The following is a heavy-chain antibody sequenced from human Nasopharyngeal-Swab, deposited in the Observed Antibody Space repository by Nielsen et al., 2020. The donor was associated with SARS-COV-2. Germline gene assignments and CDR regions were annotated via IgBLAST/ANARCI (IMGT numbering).Heavy chain of an antibody. CDR1: GFLFSSYG. CDR2: ISSYSSDI. D-gene: IGHD5-12*01. Sequence: GESLKISCAASGFLFSSYGMNWVRQAPGKGLEWVSSISSYSSDINYADSLKGRFTISRDNAKNSLYLQMNSLRAEDTAAYYCAREGVDSASDYSEPFDIWGQGTMVTVSS. V-gene: IGHV3-21*01. CDR3: AREGVDSASDYSEPFDI. J-gene: IGHJ3*02.